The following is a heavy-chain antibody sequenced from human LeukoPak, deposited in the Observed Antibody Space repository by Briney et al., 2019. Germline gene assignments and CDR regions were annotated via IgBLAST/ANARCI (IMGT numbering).Heavy chain of an antibody. CDR3: SREKVRQSGMDV. CDR1: GYTFTGYY. Sequence: ASVKVSRKASGYTFTGYYMHWVRQAPGQGLEWMGRINPNSGGTNYAQKFQGRVTMSRDTSISTAYMEVSRLRSDDTAVYYCSREKVRQSGMDVWGQGTTVTVSS. D-gene: IGHD2-2*01. J-gene: IGHJ6*02. V-gene: IGHV1-2*06. CDR2: INPNSGGT.